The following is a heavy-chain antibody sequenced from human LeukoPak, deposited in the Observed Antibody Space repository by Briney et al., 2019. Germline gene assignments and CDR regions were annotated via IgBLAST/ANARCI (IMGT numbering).Heavy chain of an antibody. V-gene: IGHV4-59*08. CDR2: IYYSGST. J-gene: IGHJ4*02. CDR1: GGSISSYF. D-gene: IGHD5-18*01. CDR3: ARHLYSHDYDY. Sequence: SETLSLTCTVSGGSISSYFWSWIRQPPGKGLDWIGYIYYSGSTNYNPSLKSRVTISVDTSKNQFSLKLSSVTAADTAVYYCARHLYSHDYDYWGQGTLVTVSS.